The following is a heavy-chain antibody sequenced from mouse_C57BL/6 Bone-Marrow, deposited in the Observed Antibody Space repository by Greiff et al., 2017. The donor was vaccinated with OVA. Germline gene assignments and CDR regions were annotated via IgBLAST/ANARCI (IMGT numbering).Heavy chain of an antibody. CDR1: GFTFSSYG. CDR2: ISSGGSYT. D-gene: IGHD2-5*01. Sequence: EVQLVESGGDLVKPGGSLKLSCAASGFTFSSYGMSWVRQTPDKRLEWVATISSGGSYTYYPDSVKGRFTISRDNAKNTLYLQMSRLKSEDTAMYYCARSSYSNYWYYAMDYWGQGTSVTVSS. CDR3: ARSSYSNYWYYAMDY. V-gene: IGHV5-6*01. J-gene: IGHJ4*01.